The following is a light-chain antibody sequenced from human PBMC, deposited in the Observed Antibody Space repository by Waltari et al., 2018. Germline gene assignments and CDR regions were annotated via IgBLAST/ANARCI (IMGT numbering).Light chain of an antibody. Sequence: QSVLTQPPSASGTPGQRVTISCSGSSSNIGGNTVNWYQQLPGRAPKLLIYGNNQRPARVPDRFSGSKSGTSASLVISGLQSEDEADYYCATWDDSLSGFYVFGAGTRVTVL. CDR1: SSNIGGNT. CDR2: GNN. CDR3: ATWDDSLSGFYV. V-gene: IGLV1-44*01. J-gene: IGLJ1*01.